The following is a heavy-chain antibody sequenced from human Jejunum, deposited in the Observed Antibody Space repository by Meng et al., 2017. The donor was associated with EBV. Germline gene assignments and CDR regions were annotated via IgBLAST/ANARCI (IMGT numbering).Heavy chain of an antibody. CDR1: GGSFNGYY. CDR3: ARGVYGPATRGREYFIH. D-gene: IGHD2/OR15-2a*01. V-gene: IGHV4-34*02. J-gene: IGHJ1*01. CDR2: INHSGTT. Sequence: KQLGAGLLKPSETLSLTCGVYGGSFNGYYWTWIRQSPGKSLEWIGEINHSGTTNYNPSLRSRVIISVDTSKKQFSLTLTSVTAADTAVYYCARGVYGPATRGREYFIHWGRGTLVTVSS.